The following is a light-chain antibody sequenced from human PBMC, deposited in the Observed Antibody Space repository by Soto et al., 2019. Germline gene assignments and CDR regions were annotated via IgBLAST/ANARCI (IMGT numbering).Light chain of an antibody. J-gene: IGLJ3*02. V-gene: IGLV2-23*02. CDR2: EVS. CDR1: SSDVGSYNL. Sequence: QSVLTQPASVSGSPGQSITNSCTGTSSDVGSYNLVSWYQQHPGKAPKLMIYEVSKRPSGVSNRFSGSKSGNTASLTISGLQAEDEADYYCCSYAGSSTSWVFGGGTKVTVL. CDR3: CSYAGSSTSWV.